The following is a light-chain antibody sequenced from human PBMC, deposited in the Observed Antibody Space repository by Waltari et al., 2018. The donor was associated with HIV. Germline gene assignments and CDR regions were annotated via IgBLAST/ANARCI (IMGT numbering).Light chain of an antibody. CDR2: LNSDGSH. Sequence: QLVLTQSPSASASLGASVMLTCTLSSGHSSYAIAWHQQQPEKGPRYLMKLNSDGSHSKVDGIPIRFSGSSSGAGRYLTISSRQSEDEANYYCQTWGTGIQWVFGGGTKLTVL. CDR3: QTWGTGIQWV. J-gene: IGLJ3*02. V-gene: IGLV4-69*01. CDR1: SGHSSYA.